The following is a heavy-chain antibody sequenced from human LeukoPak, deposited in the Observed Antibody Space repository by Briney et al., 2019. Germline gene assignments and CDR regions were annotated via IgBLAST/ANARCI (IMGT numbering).Heavy chain of an antibody. V-gene: IGHV3-74*01. Sequence: GGSLRLSCAASGFPFSSYAMYWVRQAPGKGLVWVARIHGDGDNISYADSVRGRFTNSRDNAKDTLYLHMNSLRPEDTAVYYCARAQVGAPTDLWGQGTLVTVSS. J-gene: IGHJ5*02. D-gene: IGHD1-26*01. CDR1: GFPFSSYA. CDR2: IHGDGDNI. CDR3: ARAQVGAPTDL.